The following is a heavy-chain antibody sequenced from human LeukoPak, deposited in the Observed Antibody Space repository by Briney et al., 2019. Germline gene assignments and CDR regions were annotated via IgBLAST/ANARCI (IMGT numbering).Heavy chain of an antibody. Sequence: VASVKVSCKASGYTFTSYGISWVRQAPGQGLEWMGWISAYNGNTNYAQKLQGRVTMTTDTSTSTAYMELRSLRSDDTAVYYCAREGLADQRITIFGVGIPDALYYGMDVWGQGTTVTVSS. CDR2: ISAYNGNT. V-gene: IGHV1-18*01. D-gene: IGHD3-3*01. CDR3: AREGLADQRITIFGVGIPDALYYGMDV. J-gene: IGHJ6*02. CDR1: GYTFTSYG.